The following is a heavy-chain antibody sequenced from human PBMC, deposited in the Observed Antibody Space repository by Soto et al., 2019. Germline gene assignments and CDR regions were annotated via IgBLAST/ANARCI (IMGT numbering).Heavy chain of an antibody. V-gene: IGHV4-59*01. CDR3: ARDSSGYDPFDY. D-gene: IGHD5-12*01. J-gene: IGHJ4*02. Sequence: ETLSLTCTVSGGSISAYYWSWIRQPPGKGLEWIGHIYYSTKTNYNPSLKSRVTISVDTSKNQFSLKLNSVTAADTAVYYCARDSSGYDPFDYWGQGTLVTVSS. CDR1: GGSISAYY. CDR2: IYYSTKT.